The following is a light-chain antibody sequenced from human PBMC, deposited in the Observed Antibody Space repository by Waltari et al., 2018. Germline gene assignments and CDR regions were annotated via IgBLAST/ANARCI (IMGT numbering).Light chain of an antibody. CDR2: WAS. CDR3: QQYYTTPPT. V-gene: IGKV4-1*01. J-gene: IGKJ3*01. Sequence: DIVMTQSPDSLAVSLGERVTINCKSSQSVLYSSNNKNYLAWYQQKPGQPPKLLIYWASTRESGVPDRFSGSGAATDFTLTISSLLAEDVALYYCQQYYTTPPTFGPGTKVDIK. CDR1: QSVLYSSNNKNY.